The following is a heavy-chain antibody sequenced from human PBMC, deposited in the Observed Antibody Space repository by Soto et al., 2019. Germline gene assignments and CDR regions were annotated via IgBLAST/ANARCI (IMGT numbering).Heavy chain of an antibody. CDR3: ARVRELWFPNFDY. CDR1: GFAFSSYS. J-gene: IGHJ4*02. V-gene: IGHV3-21*01. CDR2: ISSSSSYI. D-gene: IGHD5-18*01. Sequence: GGSLRLSCAASGFAFSSYSMNWFRQAPGKGLEWVSSISSSSSYIYYADSVKGRFTISRDNAKNSLYLQMNSPRAEDTAVYYCARVRELWFPNFDYWGQGTLVTVSS.